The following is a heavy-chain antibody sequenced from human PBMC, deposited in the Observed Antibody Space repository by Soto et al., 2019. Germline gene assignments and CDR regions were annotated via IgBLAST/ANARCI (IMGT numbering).Heavy chain of an antibody. D-gene: IGHD3-22*01. V-gene: IGHV3-7*01. J-gene: IGHJ6*02. CDR1: GFTFSNSW. CDR3: ARDDSSRPVPFPSYYYGMDV. Sequence: GGSLRLSCAASGFTFSNSWMSWVRQAPGKGLEWVANIKQDGSDKYHVDSVKGRFTISRDNAKNSLYLQMNSLRAEDTAVYYCARDDSSRPVPFPSYYYGMDVWGQGTTVTVSS. CDR2: IKQDGSDK.